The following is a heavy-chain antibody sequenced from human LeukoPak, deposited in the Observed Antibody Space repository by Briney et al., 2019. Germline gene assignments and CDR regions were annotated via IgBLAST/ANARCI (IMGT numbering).Heavy chain of an antibody. CDR2: IVVGSGNT. D-gene: IGHD1-26*01. Sequence: ASVKVSCKASGSTFTSSAMQWVRQARGQRLEWIGWIVVGSGNTNYAQKFQERVTITRDMSTSTAYMELSSLRSEDTAVYYCAADSSDQAEVGATHWGQGTLVTVSS. V-gene: IGHV1-58*02. CDR3: AADSSDQAEVGATH. CDR1: GSTFTSSA. J-gene: IGHJ4*02.